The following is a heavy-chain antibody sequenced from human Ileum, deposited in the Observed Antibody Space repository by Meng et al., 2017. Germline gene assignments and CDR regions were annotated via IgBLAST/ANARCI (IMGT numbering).Heavy chain of an antibody. V-gene: IGHV1-2*06. CDR3: ARSYVIAWNPRDY. CDR2: INSNNGDT. D-gene: IGHD1-1*01. J-gene: IGHJ4*02. Sequence: ASVKVSCKASGYTFTDYYVHWVRQAPGQGLEWMGRINSNNGDTKYAQNFQGRVTVTKDTSISTAYMELSGLISDDTAVYYCARSYVIAWNPRDYWGQGTLVTVSS. CDR1: GYTFTDYY.